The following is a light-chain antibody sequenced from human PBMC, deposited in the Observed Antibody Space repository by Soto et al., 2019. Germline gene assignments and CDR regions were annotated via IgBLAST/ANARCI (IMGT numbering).Light chain of an antibody. CDR3: QQRRNWPIT. V-gene: IGKV3-11*01. Sequence: EIVLTQSPATLSLSPGERATLSCRASQSVSTYLAWYQQKPGQAPILLIYDASNRATDIAARFSGSGSGTDFTLTISSLEPEDFAVYYCQQRRNWPITFGQGTRLEIK. CDR2: DAS. CDR1: QSVSTY. J-gene: IGKJ5*01.